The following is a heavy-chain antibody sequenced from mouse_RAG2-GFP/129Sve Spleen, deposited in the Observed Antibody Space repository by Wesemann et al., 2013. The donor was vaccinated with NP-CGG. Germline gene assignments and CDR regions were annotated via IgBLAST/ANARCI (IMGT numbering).Heavy chain of an antibody. Sequence: QVTLKESGPGILQPSQTLSLTCSFSGFSLSTSGMGVGWIRQPSGKGLEWLAHIWWDDDKRYNPALKSRLTISKDTSSNQVFLKIASVDTADTATYYCARIGGGNPYYYAMDYWGGSRGTSVTVSS. D-gene: IGHD2-1*01. J-gene: IGHJ4*01. CDR2: IWWDDDK. CDR3: ARIGGGNPYYYAMDY. V-gene: IGHV8-8*01. CDR1: GFSLSTSGMG.